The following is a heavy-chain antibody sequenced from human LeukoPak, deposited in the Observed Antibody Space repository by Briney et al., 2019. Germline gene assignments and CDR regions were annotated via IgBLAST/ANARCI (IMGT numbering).Heavy chain of an antibody. V-gene: IGHV4-38-2*02. CDR1: GYFISSGYY. CDR2: IYHSGST. J-gene: IGHJ5*02. Sequence: SETLSLTCTVSGYFISSGYYWGWIRQPPGKGLEWIGSIYHSGSTYYNPSLKSRVTISVDTSKNQFSLKLSSVTAADTAVYYCARVTSRLGWFDTWGQGTLVTVSS. CDR3: ARVTSRLGWFDT. D-gene: IGHD1-14*01.